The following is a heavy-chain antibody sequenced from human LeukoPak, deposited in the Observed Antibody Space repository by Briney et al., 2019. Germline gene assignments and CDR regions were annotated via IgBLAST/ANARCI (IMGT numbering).Heavy chain of an antibody. J-gene: IGHJ5*02. CDR1: GFTFNSYA. CDR2: ISGGSGGT. Sequence: GGSLRLSCAASGFTFNSYALNWGRQAPGKGLEWVSFISGGSGGTYYADSVRGRFSISRDSSKSTVYLQMDSLRVEDTAVYYCAREQSSDYFNGNWFDPWGQATLATVSS. CDR3: AREQSSDYFNGNWFDP. V-gene: IGHV3-23*01. D-gene: IGHD6-25*01.